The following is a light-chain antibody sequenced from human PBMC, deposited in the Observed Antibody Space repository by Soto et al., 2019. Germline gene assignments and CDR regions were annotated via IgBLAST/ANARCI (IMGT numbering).Light chain of an antibody. V-gene: IGLV4-69*01. CDR2: LNIDGSH. CDR3: QTWDTGIRVV. J-gene: IGLJ2*01. CDR1: SGHSSYA. Sequence: QSVLTQSPSASASLGASVKLTCTLSSGHSSYAIAWHQQQPEKGPRYLMKLNIDGSHSKGDGIPDRFSGSRSGAERYLTISSLQSEDEADYYCQTWDTGIRVVFGGGTKLTVL.